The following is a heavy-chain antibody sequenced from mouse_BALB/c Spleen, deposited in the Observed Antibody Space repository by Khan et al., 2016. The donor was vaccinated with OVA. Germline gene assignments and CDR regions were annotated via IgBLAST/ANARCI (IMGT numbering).Heavy chain of an antibody. CDR2: INPRSSYT. CDR3: ARRTTGYAMDY. V-gene: IGHV1-4*01. Sequence: QVQLQQSGAELARPGASVKMSCKASGYTFTSNTMHWVKQRPGQGLEWIGYINPRSSYTNYNQKFKDKATLTADKSSSPAYMQLSSLTLEDSAVYYCARRTTGYAMDYWGQGTSVTVSS. D-gene: IGHD2-14*01. CDR1: GYTFTSNT. J-gene: IGHJ4*01.